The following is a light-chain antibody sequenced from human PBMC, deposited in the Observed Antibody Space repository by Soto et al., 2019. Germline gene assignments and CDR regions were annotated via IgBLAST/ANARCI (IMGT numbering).Light chain of an antibody. Sequence: QAVVTQESSLTVSPGGTVTLTCGSSTGAVTSAHYPYWFQQKPGQAPSTLIYDTNNKHSWTPARFSGSLLGGKAALTLSGAQSEDEAEYYCLLSYSGARVFGGGTKLTVL. J-gene: IGLJ3*02. V-gene: IGLV7-46*01. CDR3: LLSYSGARV. CDR2: DTN. CDR1: TGAVTSAHY.